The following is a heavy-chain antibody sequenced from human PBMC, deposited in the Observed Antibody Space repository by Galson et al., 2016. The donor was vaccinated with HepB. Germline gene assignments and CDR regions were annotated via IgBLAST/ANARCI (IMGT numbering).Heavy chain of an antibody. D-gene: IGHD4-17*01. CDR1: GFTFNIYA. V-gene: IGHV3-23*01. Sequence: SLRLSCAASGFTFNIYAMSWVRQAPGQGLEWVAAIAGSGAPTNYADSVKGRVTISRDNSKNTLYLQMNSLRAEDTAVYYCAKGLYGDYSYFDDWGKGTLVTVSS. CDR2: IAGSGAPT. CDR3: AKGLYGDYSYFDD. J-gene: IGHJ4*02.